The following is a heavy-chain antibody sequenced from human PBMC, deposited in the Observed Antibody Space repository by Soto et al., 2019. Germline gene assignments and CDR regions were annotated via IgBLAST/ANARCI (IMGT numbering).Heavy chain of an antibody. D-gene: IGHD2-2*01. CDR1: GFTFSSYS. J-gene: IGHJ3*02. CDR3: ARPSGYCSSTSCKGGDAFDI. Sequence: PGGSLRLSCAASGFTFSSYSMNWVRQAPGKGLEWISYISSSSSTIFYADSVKGRFTISRDNAKNSLYLQMNSLRAEDTAVYYWARPSGYCSSTSCKGGDAFDIWGQGKMVTVSS. V-gene: IGHV3-48*01. CDR2: ISSSSSTI.